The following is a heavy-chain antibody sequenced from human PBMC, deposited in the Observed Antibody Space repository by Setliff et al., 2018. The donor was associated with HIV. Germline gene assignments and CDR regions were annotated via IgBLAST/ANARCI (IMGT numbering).Heavy chain of an antibody. V-gene: IGHV1-18*01. Sequence: ASVKVSCKASTYTFSSYVINWVRQAPGQGLEWMGRISVYNGNTIYAQKLQGRVIMTTDTSTSTAYMELRSLRSDDTAMYYCASQSCSVGTCYSRSFDIWGQGTMVTVSS. D-gene: IGHD2-15*01. CDR3: ASQSCSVGTCYSRSFDI. CDR1: TYTFSSYV. J-gene: IGHJ3*02. CDR2: ISVYNGNT.